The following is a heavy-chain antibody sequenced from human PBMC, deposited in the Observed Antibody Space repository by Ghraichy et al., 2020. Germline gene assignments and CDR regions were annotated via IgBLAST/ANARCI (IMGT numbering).Heavy chain of an antibody. CDR2: IKQDGSER. D-gene: IGHD6-13*01. Sequence: GGSLRLSCAASGFTFSRYWKSWVRQAPGKGLEWVANIKQDGSERYYVDSVKGRFTISRDNAKNSLFLQMNSLRAEDTAVYYCARGRVSESPSPFDYWGQGTLVTVSS. CDR3: ARGRVSESPSPFDY. V-gene: IGHV3-7*01. J-gene: IGHJ4*02. CDR1: GFTFSRYW.